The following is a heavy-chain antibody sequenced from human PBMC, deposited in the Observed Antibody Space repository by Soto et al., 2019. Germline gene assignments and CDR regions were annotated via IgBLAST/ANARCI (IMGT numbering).Heavy chain of an antibody. V-gene: IGHV3-30-3*01. CDR2: ISYDGSNK. CDR1: GFTFSSYA. Sequence: QVQLVESGGGVVQPGRSLRLSCAASGFTFSSYAMHWVRQAPGKGLEWVAVISYDGSNKYYADSVKGRYTISRYNSEHALYLQINSLRAADTARDYCARDLLLIRGWRRSYRGTPSNCSSTSCYVLYYYYGMDVWGQGTTVTVSS. D-gene: IGHD2-2*01. CDR3: ARDLLLIRGWRRSYRGTPSNCSSTSCYVLYYYYGMDV. J-gene: IGHJ6*02.